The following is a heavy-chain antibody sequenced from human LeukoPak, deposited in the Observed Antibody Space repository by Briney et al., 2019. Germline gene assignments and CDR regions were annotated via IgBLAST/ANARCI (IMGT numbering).Heavy chain of an antibody. CDR2: MSGDEDYT. CDR1: GFTFSTYT. J-gene: IGHJ2*01. CDR3: AKEVLDYEIPYWYFDL. Sequence: PGGSLRLSCAASGFTFSTYTMSWVRQAPGKGLEWVSAMSGDEDYTYYADSVKGRFTVSRDNSKNTLYLQMNSLRAEDTAVYHCAKEVLDYEIPYWYFDLWGRGTLVTVSS. D-gene: IGHD4-17*01. V-gene: IGHV3-23*01.